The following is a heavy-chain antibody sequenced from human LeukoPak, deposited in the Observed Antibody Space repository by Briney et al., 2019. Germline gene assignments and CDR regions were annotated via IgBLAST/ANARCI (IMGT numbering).Heavy chain of an antibody. CDR2: IYYSGRT. D-gene: IGHD2-15*01. CDR1: GFSLSTSGMS. CDR3: GRDALVGYFSYYYMDV. V-gene: IGHV4-61*08. Sequence: ESGPTLVNPTQTLTLTCTFSGFSLSTSGMSVSWIRQPPGKGLQWIGYIYYSGRTNYNPPLKSRVTISVDTSKNQFSLKLSSVTAADTAVYYCGRDALVGYFSYYYMDVWGKGTTVTVSS. J-gene: IGHJ6*03.